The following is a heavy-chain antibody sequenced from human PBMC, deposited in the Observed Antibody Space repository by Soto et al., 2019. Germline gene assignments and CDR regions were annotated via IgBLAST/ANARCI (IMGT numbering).Heavy chain of an antibody. CDR3: GKVLPPGLVFGLGP. J-gene: IGHJ5*02. V-gene: IGHV3-23*01. Sequence: EVQLLESGGGSVQPGGSLRLSCAGSGFTFSTYAMSWVRQAPGKGLEWVSPTSGAGDTTYYADSVGGRFTISRDNPKTTLYFQMNALRAEERAVYSFGKVLPPGLVFGLGPGGKGPLVTVS. D-gene: IGHD3-3*01. CDR1: GFTFSTYA. CDR2: TSGAGDTT.